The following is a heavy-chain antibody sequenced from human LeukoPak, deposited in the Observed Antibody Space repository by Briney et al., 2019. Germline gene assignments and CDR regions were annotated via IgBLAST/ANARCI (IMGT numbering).Heavy chain of an antibody. CDR1: GFFVSTKY. J-gene: IGHJ6*02. CDR2: MYGGGNT. D-gene: IGHD5-24*01. V-gene: IGHV3-53*01. CDR3: AREREMATIDYYYYYGMDV. Sequence: GGSLRLSCAASGFFVSTKYMSWVRQAPGKGLEWVSIMYGGGNTDYAESVKGRFTISRDNSKNTLYLQMNSLRAEDTAVYYCAREREMATIDYYYYYGMDVWGQGTTVTVSS.